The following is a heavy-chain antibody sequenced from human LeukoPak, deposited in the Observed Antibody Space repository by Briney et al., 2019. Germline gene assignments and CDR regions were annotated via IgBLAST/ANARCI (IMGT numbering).Heavy chain of an antibody. J-gene: IGHJ4*02. V-gene: IGHV4-34*01. Sequence: SETLSLTCAVYGRSFSGYYWSWIRQPPGKGLEWIGEINHSGSTNYNPSLKSRVTISVDTSKNQFSLKLSSVTAADTAVYYCARRPGYWGQGTLVTVSS. CDR1: GRSFSGYY. D-gene: IGHD7-27*01. CDR2: INHSGST. CDR3: ARRPGY.